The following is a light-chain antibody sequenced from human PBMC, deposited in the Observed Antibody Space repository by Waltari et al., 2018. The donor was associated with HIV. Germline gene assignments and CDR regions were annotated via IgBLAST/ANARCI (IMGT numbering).Light chain of an antibody. Sequence: QSVLTQPPSVSGAPGRSVIITCTGNNSNIAAPYTVHSYLQLPGAPPNLLISMNTNRPSGVRDRLSVSRSGTSASLAITGLQAGDEADYYCQSYDTSLGASVFGGGTKLTVL. CDR1: NSNIAAPYT. CDR2: MNT. CDR3: QSYDTSLGASV. V-gene: IGLV1-40*01. J-gene: IGLJ3*02.